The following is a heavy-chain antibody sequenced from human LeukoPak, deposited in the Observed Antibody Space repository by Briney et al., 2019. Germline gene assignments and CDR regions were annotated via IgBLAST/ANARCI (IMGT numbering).Heavy chain of an antibody. CDR2: IWYDGSNK. Sequence: GGSLRLSCAASGFTFSSYGVHWVRQAPGKGLEWVAVIWYDGSNKYYADSVKGRFTISRDNSKNTLYLQMNSLRAEDTAVYYCARDVSAAGPWFDPWGQGTLVTVSS. CDR1: GFTFSSYG. V-gene: IGHV3-33*08. CDR3: ARDVSAAGPWFDP. J-gene: IGHJ5*02. D-gene: IGHD6-13*01.